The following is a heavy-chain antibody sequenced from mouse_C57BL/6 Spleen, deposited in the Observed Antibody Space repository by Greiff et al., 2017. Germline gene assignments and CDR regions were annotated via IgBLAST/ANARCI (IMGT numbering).Heavy chain of an antibody. J-gene: IGHJ2*01. CDR1: GFTFPDYY. CDR3: ARPTGTEGYYFGY. Sequence: EVQLQESGGGLVQPGGSLSLSCAASGFTFPDYYMSWVRQPPGEALEWLGFIRNKANGYTTEYRASVKGRFTISRDNSQSILYLQMNALRAEDSATYYCARPTGTEGYYFGYWGQGTTLTVSS. CDR2: IRNKANGYTT. V-gene: IGHV7-3*01. D-gene: IGHD4-1*02.